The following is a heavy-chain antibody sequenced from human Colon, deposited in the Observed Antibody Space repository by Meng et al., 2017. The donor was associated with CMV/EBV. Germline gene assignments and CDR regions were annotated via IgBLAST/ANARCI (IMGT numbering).Heavy chain of an antibody. D-gene: IGHD2-2*02. CDR3: ARDNGYCSSTSCYNYYGMDV. Sequence: GESLKISCAASGFTFSSYEMNWVRQAPGKGLEWISFISGSGTTIYYADSVKGRFTISRDNAKNSLYLQMNSLRAEDTAVYYCARDNGYCSSTSCYNYYGMDVWGQGTTVTVSS. CDR1: GFTFSSYE. CDR2: ISGSGTTI. J-gene: IGHJ6*02. V-gene: IGHV3-48*03.